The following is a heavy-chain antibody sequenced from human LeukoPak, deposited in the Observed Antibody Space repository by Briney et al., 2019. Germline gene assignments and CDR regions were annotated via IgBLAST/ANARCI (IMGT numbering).Heavy chain of an antibody. J-gene: IGHJ3*02. V-gene: IGHV4-59*12. Sequence: SETLSLTCTVSGGSISSYYWSWIRQPPGKGLEWIGSIYHSGSTYYNPSLKSRVTISVDTSKNQFSLKLNSVTAADTAVYYCARDRAGAFDIWGQGTMVTVSS. CDR1: GGSISSYY. CDR3: ARDRAGAFDI. D-gene: IGHD3-10*01. CDR2: IYHSGST.